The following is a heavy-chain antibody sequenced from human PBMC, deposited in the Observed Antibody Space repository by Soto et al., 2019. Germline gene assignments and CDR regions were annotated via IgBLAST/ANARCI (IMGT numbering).Heavy chain of an antibody. Sequence: QLQLQESGPGLVKPSETLSLTCTVSGGSISSSSFHWGWIRQPPGKGLEWIGSIYYSGSTYYSPSVKSLVTISVATSKNQFSLKLSSVTAADTAVYYCARRERAAGTDWWFDTWGQGTLVTVSS. D-gene: IGHD6-13*01. CDR1: GGSISSSSFH. J-gene: IGHJ5*02. CDR2: IYYSGST. CDR3: ARRERAAGTDWWFDT. V-gene: IGHV4-39*01.